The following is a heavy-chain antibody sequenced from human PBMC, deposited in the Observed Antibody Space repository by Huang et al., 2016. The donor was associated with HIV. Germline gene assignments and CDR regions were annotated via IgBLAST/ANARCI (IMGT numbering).Heavy chain of an antibody. CDR2: VNHLGSP. CDR3: ARDATKNPRGWFDP. D-gene: IGHD3-10*01. CDR1: GGSLSGYY. J-gene: IGHJ5*02. Sequence: QVHLQQWGAGLLKSAETLSLTCAVYGGSLSGYYWSWLRQTPGKGLEWSGEVNHLGSPNYNPSLKSRVSISMDESKKQFSLKLKFISDADTAVYFCARDATKNPRGWFDPWGQGSLVTVSS. V-gene: IGHV4-34*02.